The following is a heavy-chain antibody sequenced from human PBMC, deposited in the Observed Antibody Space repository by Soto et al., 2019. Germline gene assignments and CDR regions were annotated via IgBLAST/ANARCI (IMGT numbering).Heavy chain of an antibody. CDR1: GYSVSSNSAA. CDR3: ARSKTGIGGIVDC. V-gene: IGHV6-1*01. J-gene: IGHJ4*02. D-gene: IGHD7-27*01. Sequence: PSQTLSLTCAISGYSVSSNSAAWNWIRQSPSRGLEWLGRTYYRSKWNNDYAVSVKSRVTINPDTSKNHFSLQLNSVTPEDTAVYYCARSKTGIGGIVDCWGQGTLVTVSS. CDR2: TYYRSKWNN.